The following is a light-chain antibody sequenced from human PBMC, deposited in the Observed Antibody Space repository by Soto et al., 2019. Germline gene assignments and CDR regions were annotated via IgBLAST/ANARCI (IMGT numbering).Light chain of an antibody. CDR2: TAS. CDR3: QQSHSTPCT. J-gene: IGKJ2*02. Sequence: DIQMTQSPSSLSASIGDRVTITCRASRTISNYLNWYQQKPGKAPNLIIYTASSLQSGVPSRFSGSGSGTDFTLTISCLNTEYFSTYYCQQSHSTPCTFGQVTNLEI. CDR1: RTISNY. V-gene: IGKV1-39*01.